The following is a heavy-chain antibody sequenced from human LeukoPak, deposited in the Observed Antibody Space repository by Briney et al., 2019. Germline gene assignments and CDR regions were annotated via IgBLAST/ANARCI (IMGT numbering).Heavy chain of an antibody. D-gene: IGHD5-12*01. CDR1: GASINHYY. CDR2: FYYSGST. J-gene: IGHJ6*02. Sequence: SETLSLTCTVSGASINHYYWGWIRQQPPGKGLEWIGYFYYSGSTNYNPSLKSRVSISADTSKNQFTLILTSVTAADTAVYYCARPGNSGYKGGGMDVWGPGTTVTVSS. CDR3: ARPGNSGYKGGGMDV. V-gene: IGHV4-59*01.